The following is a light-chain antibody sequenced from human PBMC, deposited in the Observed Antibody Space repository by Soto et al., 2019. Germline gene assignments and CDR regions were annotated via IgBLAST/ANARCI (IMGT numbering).Light chain of an antibody. V-gene: IGLV1-40*01. CDR1: SSNIGAGYD. J-gene: IGLJ2*01. CDR3: QSYDSSVSKVV. Sequence: QSVLTQPPSVSGAPGQRVTISCTGISSNIGAGYDVHWYQHLPGTAPKLLIYGNSNRPSGVPDRFSGSKSGTSASLAITGLQAEDEADYYCQSYDSSVSKVVFGGGTQLTVL. CDR2: GNS.